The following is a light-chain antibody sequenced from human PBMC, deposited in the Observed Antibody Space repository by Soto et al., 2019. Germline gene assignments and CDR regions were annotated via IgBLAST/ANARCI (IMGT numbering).Light chain of an antibody. J-gene: IGKJ5*01. CDR1: QSISSW. V-gene: IGKV1-5*03. CDR2: KAS. Sequence: DIQMTQSPSTLSASVGDTVTVTCRASQSISSWLAWYQQKPGKAPKLLIYKASTLKSGVPSRFSGSGSGTDFTLTISSLHPEDFAVYFCQQFKNYPITFGQGTRLEIK. CDR3: QQFKNYPIT.